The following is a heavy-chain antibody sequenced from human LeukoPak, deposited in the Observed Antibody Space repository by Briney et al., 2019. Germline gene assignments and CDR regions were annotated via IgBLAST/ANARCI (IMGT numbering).Heavy chain of an antibody. Sequence: SSVLVSSNASGGTSSSYAISWVRQAPGQGLEWRGWIIPIFGTANYAQKFQGRVTITADESTSTAYMELSSLRSEDTAVYYCTIAAAGSFFYWGQGTLVSVSS. CDR3: TIAAAGSFFY. J-gene: IGHJ4*02. D-gene: IGHD6-13*01. CDR2: IIPIFGTA. CDR1: GGTSSSYA. V-gene: IGHV1-69*13.